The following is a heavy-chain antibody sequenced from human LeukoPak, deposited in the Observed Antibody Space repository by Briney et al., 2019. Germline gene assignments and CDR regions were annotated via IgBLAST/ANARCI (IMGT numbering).Heavy chain of an antibody. CDR1: GFTFSSYW. D-gene: IGHD6-19*01. CDR2: IKQDGSEK. CDR3: ARAQQKRLVDAFDI. J-gene: IGHJ3*02. V-gene: IGHV3-7*04. Sequence: GGSLRLSCAASGFTFSSYWMSWVRQAPGKGLEWVANIKQDGSEKYYVDSVKGRFTISRDNAKNSLFLQMNSLRAEDTAVYYCARAQQKRLVDAFDIWGQGTMVTVSS.